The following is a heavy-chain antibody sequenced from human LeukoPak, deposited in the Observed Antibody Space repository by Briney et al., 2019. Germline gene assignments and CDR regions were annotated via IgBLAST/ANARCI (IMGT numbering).Heavy chain of an antibody. Sequence: GASVKVSCKASGYTFTTFTISWVRQAHGQGHEWMGWISVYNGDTNYAQNLQGRVTMTTDTSTGTAYMELRSLRSDDTAVYYCARDPNFRSYYDYWGQGTLVTVSS. V-gene: IGHV1-18*01. J-gene: IGHJ4*02. CDR3: ARDPNFRSYYDY. CDR2: ISVYNGDT. D-gene: IGHD2/OR15-2a*01. CDR1: GYTFTTFT.